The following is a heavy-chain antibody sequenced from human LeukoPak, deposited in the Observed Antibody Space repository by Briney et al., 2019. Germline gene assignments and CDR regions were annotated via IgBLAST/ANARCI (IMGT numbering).Heavy chain of an antibody. CDR1: GGSSSSYY. CDR3: ARSGGDRVEMPTIIDY. Sequence: SSETLSLTCTVSGGSSSSYYRSWIRQSPGKGLEWIGYIHYSGRTNYNPSLKSRVTILLDTSKNQFSLRLSSVTAADTAVYYCARSGGDRVEMPTIIDYWGQGTLVIVSS. D-gene: IGHD3-10*01. CDR2: IHYSGRT. J-gene: IGHJ4*02. V-gene: IGHV4-59*01.